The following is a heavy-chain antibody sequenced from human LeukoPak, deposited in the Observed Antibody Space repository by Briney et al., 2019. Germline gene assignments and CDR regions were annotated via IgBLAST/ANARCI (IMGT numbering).Heavy chain of an antibody. CDR1: GFTVSSNY. Sequence: PGGSLRLSCAASGFTVSSNYMSWVRQAPGKGLEWVSVINSGGSTYYADSVKGRFTISRDNSKNTLYLQMNSLRAEDTAVYYCARGGYYYDSSGRRTVPSDHWGQGTLVTVSS. CDR2: INSGGST. D-gene: IGHD3-22*01. V-gene: IGHV3-53*01. CDR3: ARGGYYYDSSGRRTVPSDH. J-gene: IGHJ4*02.